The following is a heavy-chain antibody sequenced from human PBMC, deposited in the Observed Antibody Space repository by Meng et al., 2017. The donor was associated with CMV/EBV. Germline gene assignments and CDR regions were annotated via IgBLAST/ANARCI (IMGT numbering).Heavy chain of an antibody. V-gene: IGHV4-30-4*08. CDR1: GGSISSGDYY. CDR2: IYYSGST. J-gene: IGHJ4*02. CDR3: ARDNRRGGVDY. Sequence: QGQLQGAGPGLVKPSETLSLSCTVSGGSISSGDYYWSWIRQPPGKGLEWIGYIYYSGSTYYNPSLKSRVTISVDTSKNQFSLKLSSVTAADTAVYYCARDNRRGGVDYWGQGTLVTVSS. D-gene: IGHD3-3*01.